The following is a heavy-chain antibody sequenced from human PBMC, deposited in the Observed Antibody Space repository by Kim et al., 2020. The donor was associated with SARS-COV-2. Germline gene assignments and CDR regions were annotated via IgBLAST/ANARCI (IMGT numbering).Heavy chain of an antibody. V-gene: IGHV3-11*03. D-gene: IGHD2-15*01. CDR3: AAPYCKSGNCQSF. CDR1: GFTFSDYY. J-gene: IGHJ4*02. CDR2: ITSSSNT. Sequence: GGSLRLSCVASGFTFSDYYMSWVRQAPGKGLEWLSYITSSSNTNYAASVKGRFTVSRDNAKNSLYLQMDSLRAEDTAVYYCAAPYCKSGNCQSFWGQGTLVTVSS.